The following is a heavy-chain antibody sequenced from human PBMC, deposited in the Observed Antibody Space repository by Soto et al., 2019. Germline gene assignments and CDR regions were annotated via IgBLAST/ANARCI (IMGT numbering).Heavy chain of an antibody. V-gene: IGHV4-34*01. CDR1: GGSFSGYY. CDR3: ARLSGVAVAGTVGGMDV. D-gene: IGHD6-19*01. Sequence: NPSETLSLTCAVYGGSFSGYYWSWIRQPPGKGLEWIGEINHSGSTNYNPSLKSRVTISVDTSKNQFSLKLSSVTAADTAVYYCARLSGVAVAGTVGGMDVWGQGTTVTVSS. J-gene: IGHJ6*02. CDR2: INHSGST.